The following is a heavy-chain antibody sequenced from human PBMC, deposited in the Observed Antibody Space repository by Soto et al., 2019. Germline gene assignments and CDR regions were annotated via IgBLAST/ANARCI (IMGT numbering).Heavy chain of an antibody. V-gene: IGHV3-73*01. CDR1: GFTFSGSA. CDR3: TRHPTSSYDSSGYDY. CDR2: IRSKANSYAT. Sequence: GGSLRLSCAASGFTFSGSAMHWVRQASGKGLEWVGRIRSKANSYATAYAASVKGRFTISRDDSKNTAYLQMNSLKTEDTAVYYCTRHPTSSYDSSGYDYWGQGTLVTVSS. D-gene: IGHD3-22*01. J-gene: IGHJ4*02.